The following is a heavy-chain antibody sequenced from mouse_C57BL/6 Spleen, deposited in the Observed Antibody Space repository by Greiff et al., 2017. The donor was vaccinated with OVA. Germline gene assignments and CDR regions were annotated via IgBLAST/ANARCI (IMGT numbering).Heavy chain of an antibody. D-gene: IGHD2-5*01. Sequence: VQLQQPGAELVRPGSSVKLSCKASGYTFTSYWMHWVKQRPIQGLEWIGNIDPSDSETHYNQKFKDKSPLTVDKSSSTAYMQLSSLTSEDSAVYYCARRGRGYSTPDYWGQGTTLTVSS. CDR2: IDPSDSET. CDR1: GYTFTSYW. V-gene: IGHV1-52*01. CDR3: ARRGRGYSTPDY. J-gene: IGHJ2*01.